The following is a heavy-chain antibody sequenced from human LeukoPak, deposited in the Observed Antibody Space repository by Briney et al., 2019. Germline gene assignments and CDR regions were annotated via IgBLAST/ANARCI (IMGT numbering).Heavy chain of an antibody. CDR2: IWYDGSNK. J-gene: IGHJ3*02. Sequence: PGGSLRLSCAASGFTFSSYGMHWVRQAPGKGLEWVAVIWYDGSNKYYADSVKGRFTISRDNSKNTPYLQMNSLRAEDTAVYYCAKDKGGGSWPDAFDIWGQGTMVTVSS. D-gene: IGHD2-15*01. V-gene: IGHV3-33*06. CDR1: GFTFSSYG. CDR3: AKDKGGGSWPDAFDI.